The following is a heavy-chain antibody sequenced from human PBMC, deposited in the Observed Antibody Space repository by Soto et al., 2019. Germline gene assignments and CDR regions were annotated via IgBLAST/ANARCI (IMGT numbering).Heavy chain of an antibody. Sequence: GGSLRLSCAACGFTFNSYSMNWVRQAPWRGLEWVSSISSSSLHIYYVDSVKGRFTISRDNAKNAVFLQMTSLTVEDADVYYCIPGESSGWSHDGFHIWGQGTMVTVSS. D-gene: IGHD6-19*01. V-gene: IGHV3-21*01. CDR3: IPGESSGWSHDGFHI. J-gene: IGHJ3*02. CDR2: ISSSSLHI. CDR1: GFTFNSYS.